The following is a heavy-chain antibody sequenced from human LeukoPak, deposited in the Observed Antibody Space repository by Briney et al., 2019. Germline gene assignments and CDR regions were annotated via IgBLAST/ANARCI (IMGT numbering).Heavy chain of an antibody. D-gene: IGHD2-15*01. J-gene: IGHJ6*02. Sequence: ASVKVSCKASGGTFSSYAISWVRQAPGHGLEWMGRIIAILGIANYAQKFQGRVTITADKSTSTAYMELSSLRSEDTAVYYCARVFTPISTYYYYGMDVWGQGTTITVSS. CDR3: ARVFTPISTYYYYGMDV. V-gene: IGHV1-69*04. CDR1: GGTFSSYA. CDR2: IIAILGIA.